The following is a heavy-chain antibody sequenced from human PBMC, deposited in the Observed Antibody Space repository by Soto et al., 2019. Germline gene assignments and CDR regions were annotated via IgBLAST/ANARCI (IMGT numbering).Heavy chain of an antibody. CDR2: ISGSGGST. Sequence: EVQLLESGGGLVQPGGSPRLSCAASGFTFSSYAMSWVRQAPGKGLEWVSAISGSGGSTYYADSVKGRFTISRDNSKNTLYLQMNSLRAEDTAVYYCAKDGNPIPYLTGYYRLGWFDPWGQGTLVTVS. CDR3: AKDGNPIPYLTGYYRLGWFDP. V-gene: IGHV3-23*01. D-gene: IGHD3-9*01. J-gene: IGHJ5*02. CDR1: GFTFSSYA.